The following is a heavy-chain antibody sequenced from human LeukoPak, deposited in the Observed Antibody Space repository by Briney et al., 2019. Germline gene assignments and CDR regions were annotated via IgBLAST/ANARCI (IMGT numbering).Heavy chain of an antibody. V-gene: IGHV3-20*04. CDR2: INWNGGST. D-gene: IGHD6-13*01. CDR1: GFTFSSYS. CDR3: ARANYSSWYNDAFDI. Sequence: GGSLRLSCAASGFTFSSYSMNWVRQAPGKGLEWVSGINWNGGSTGYADSVKGRFTISRDNAKNSLYLQMNSLRAEDTALYYCARANYSSWYNDAFDIWGQGTMVTVSS. J-gene: IGHJ3*02.